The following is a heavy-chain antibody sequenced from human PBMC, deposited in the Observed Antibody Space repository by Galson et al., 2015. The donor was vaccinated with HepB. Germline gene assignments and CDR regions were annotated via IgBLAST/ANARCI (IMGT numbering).Heavy chain of an antibody. V-gene: IGHV3-30*02. CDR1: GFAFNIYG. CDR3: AKDRVDAPTARYQQPLDY. Sequence: SLRLSCAASGFAFNIYGMHWVRQAPGKGLEWVAFIRYDASNQYYADSVKGRFTISRDNSKSTLYLQMNSLRAEDTAVYYCAKDRVDAPTARYQQPLDYWGQGTLVTVSS. J-gene: IGHJ4*02. D-gene: IGHD2-2*01. CDR2: IRYDASNQ.